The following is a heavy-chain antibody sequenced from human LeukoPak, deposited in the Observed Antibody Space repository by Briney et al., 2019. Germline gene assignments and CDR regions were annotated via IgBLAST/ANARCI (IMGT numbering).Heavy chain of an antibody. CDR1: GFAFSRYW. CDR2: INSDGSIT. J-gene: IGHJ4*02. V-gene: IGHV3-74*01. CDR3: ASRDYTSSKY. D-gene: IGHD2-2*02. Sequence: GGSLRLSCAASGFAFSRYWMHWVRQAPGKGLVWVSDINSDGSITRYADSVKGRFTISRDNAKNTLYLQMNSLRAEDTAGYYCASRDYTSSKYWGQGTLVTVS.